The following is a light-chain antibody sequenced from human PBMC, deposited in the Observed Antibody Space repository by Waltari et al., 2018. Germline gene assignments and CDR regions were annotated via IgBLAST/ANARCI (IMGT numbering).Light chain of an antibody. Sequence: SYELTQPPSVSVSPGQTARITCSGDALPKQHDFWYQQKPGQAPVLIIDKDTQRPSGIPERFSGSSSGTTVTMTISGVQAEDEADYYCLSADSSGTSKVFGGGTKLTVL. J-gene: IGLJ3*02. CDR1: ALPKQH. V-gene: IGLV3-25*03. CDR2: KDT. CDR3: LSADSSGTSKV.